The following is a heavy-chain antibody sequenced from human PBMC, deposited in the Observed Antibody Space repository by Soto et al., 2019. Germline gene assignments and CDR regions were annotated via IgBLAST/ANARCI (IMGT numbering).Heavy chain of an antibody. V-gene: IGHV4-31*03. CDR1: GGSVSSENYY. CDR2: ISSSGNP. J-gene: IGHJ3*02. CDR3: ARGVEPITLVVTAFDI. Sequence: PSETLSLTCTVSGGSVSSENYYWSWIRHRPGKGLEWIGYISSSGNPFYKPSLNSRLSISLDTSKNQFSLKLNSVTDADAALYYXARGVEPITLVVTAFDIWGQGTVVTVSS. D-gene: IGHD3-22*01.